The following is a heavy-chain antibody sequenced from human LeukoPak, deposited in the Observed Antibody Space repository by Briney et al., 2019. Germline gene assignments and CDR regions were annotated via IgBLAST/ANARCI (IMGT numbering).Heavy chain of an antibody. CDR2: IKQDGSEK. Sequence: GSLRLSCAASGFTFSSYWMSWVRQAPGKGLEWVCNIKQDGSEKYYVDSVKGRFTISRDNAKNSLYLQMNSLRAEDTAVYYCAGGRDGYKPNFDYWGQGTLVTVSS. J-gene: IGHJ4*02. CDR3: AGGRDGYKPNFDY. D-gene: IGHD5-24*01. V-gene: IGHV3-7*01. CDR1: GFTFSSYW.